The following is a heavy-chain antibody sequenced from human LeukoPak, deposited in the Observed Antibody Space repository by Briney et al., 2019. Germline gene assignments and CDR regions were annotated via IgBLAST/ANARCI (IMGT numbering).Heavy chain of an antibody. V-gene: IGHV3-74*01. D-gene: IGHD6-19*01. CDR3: AKESGSGGYFDY. Sequence: GGSLRLSCAASGFTFSSYWMHWVRQAPGKGLVWVSRINTDGSSTSYADSVKGRFTISRDNAKNTLYLQMNSLRAEDTAVYYCAKESGSGGYFDYWGQGTLVTVSS. J-gene: IGHJ4*02. CDR1: GFTFSSYW. CDR2: INTDGSST.